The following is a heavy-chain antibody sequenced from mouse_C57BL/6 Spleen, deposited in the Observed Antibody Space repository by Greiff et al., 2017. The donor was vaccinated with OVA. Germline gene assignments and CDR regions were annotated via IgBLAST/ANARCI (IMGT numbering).Heavy chain of an antibody. J-gene: IGHJ2*01. V-gene: IGHV5-4*01. Sequence: EVQGVESGGGLVKPGGSLKLSCAASGFTFSSYAMSWVRQTPEKRLEWVATISDGGSYTYYPDNVKGRFTISRDNAKNNLYLQMSHLKSEDTAMYYCARVTGSGGYFDYWGQGTTLTVSS. D-gene: IGHD4-1*01. CDR1: GFTFSSYA. CDR2: ISDGGSYT. CDR3: ARVTGSGGYFDY.